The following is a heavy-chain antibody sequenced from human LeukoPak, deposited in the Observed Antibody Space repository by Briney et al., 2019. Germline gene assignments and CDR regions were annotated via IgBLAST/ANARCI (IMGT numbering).Heavy chain of an antibody. J-gene: IGHJ4*02. Sequence: GRSLRLSCAASGFTFDAYAMHWVRQAPGKGLEWVSGISWNSGSIGYADSVKGRFTISRDNAKNSLYLQMNSLRAEDTALYYCAKDTSEYGDYEDYWGQGTLVTVSS. CDR3: AKDTSEYGDYEDY. CDR2: ISWNSGSI. D-gene: IGHD4-17*01. CDR1: GFTFDAYA. V-gene: IGHV3-9*01.